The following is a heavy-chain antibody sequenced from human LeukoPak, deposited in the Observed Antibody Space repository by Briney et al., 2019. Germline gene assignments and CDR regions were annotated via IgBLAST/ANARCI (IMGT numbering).Heavy chain of an antibody. J-gene: IGHJ4*02. CDR1: GFTFSDYE. CDR2: ISGDGSTI. V-gene: IGHV3-48*03. D-gene: IGHD3-16*02. Sequence: GRSLRLSCTASGFTFSDYEMDWVRQAPGKGVEWVSYISGDGSTIYYAGSVKGRFTISRDNAKNSLYLQMNSLRAEDTAVYYCARAIYHLDYWGQGALVTVSS. CDR3: ARAIYHLDY.